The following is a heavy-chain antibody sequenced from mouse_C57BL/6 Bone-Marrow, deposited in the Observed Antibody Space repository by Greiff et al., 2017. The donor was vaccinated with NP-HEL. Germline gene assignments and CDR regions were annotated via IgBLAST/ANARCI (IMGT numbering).Heavy chain of an antibody. CDR1: GYTFTSYW. J-gene: IGHJ3*01. Sequence: VQLQQPGAELVMPGASVKLSCKASGYTFTSYWMHWVKQRPGQGLEWIGEIDPSDSYTNYNQKFKGKSTLTVDKSSSTAYMQLSSLTSEDSAVYYCARRGFPAWFAYWGQGTLVTVSA. V-gene: IGHV1-69*01. CDR2: IDPSDSYT. CDR3: ARRGFPAWFAY.